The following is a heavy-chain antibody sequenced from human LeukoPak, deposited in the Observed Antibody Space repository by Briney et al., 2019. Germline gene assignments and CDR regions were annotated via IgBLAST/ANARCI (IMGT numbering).Heavy chain of an antibody. J-gene: IGHJ4*02. CDR2: ISYDGSNK. Sequence: GRSLRLSCAASGFTFSSYAMHWVRQAPGKGLEWVAVISYDGSNKYYADSVKGRFTISRDNSKNTLYLQMNSLRSDDTAVYYCPRVDSSGWPNCPIDCWGQGTLVTVSS. CDR1: GFTFSSYA. D-gene: IGHD6-19*01. V-gene: IGHV3-30*01. CDR3: PRVDSSGWPNCPIDC.